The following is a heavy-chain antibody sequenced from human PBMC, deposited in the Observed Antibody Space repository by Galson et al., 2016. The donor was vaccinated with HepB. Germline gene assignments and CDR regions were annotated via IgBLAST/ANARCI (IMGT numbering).Heavy chain of an antibody. V-gene: IGHV1-18*01. Sequence: SVKVSCKASGYTFSTYGISWVRQAPGQGPEWMGWISPYNGNTNYAQKFQGRVTMTTDTSTSTAYMELRSLRSDDTAVYYCARDTGDDVNCGMDVWGQGTTVTVSS. CDR1: GYTFSTYG. J-gene: IGHJ6*02. CDR2: ISPYNGNT. D-gene: IGHD2-8*02. CDR3: ARDTGDDVNCGMDV.